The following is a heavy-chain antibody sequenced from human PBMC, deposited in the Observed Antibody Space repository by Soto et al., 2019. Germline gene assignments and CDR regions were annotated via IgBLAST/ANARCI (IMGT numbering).Heavy chain of an antibody. Sequence: GASVTVSCKASGYTFTGYYMHWVRQAPGQGLEWMGWINPNSGGTNYAQKFQGWVTMTRDTSISTAYMELSRLRSDDTAVYYCATTSDYYDSSGYYYTAFDIWGQGTMVTVSS. V-gene: IGHV1-2*04. CDR3: ATTSDYYDSSGYYYTAFDI. CDR1: GYTFTGYY. J-gene: IGHJ3*02. CDR2: INPNSGGT. D-gene: IGHD3-22*01.